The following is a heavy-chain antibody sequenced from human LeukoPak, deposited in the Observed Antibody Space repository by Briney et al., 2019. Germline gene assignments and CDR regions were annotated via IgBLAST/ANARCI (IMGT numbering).Heavy chain of an antibody. V-gene: IGHV1-2*02. CDR2: INPNSGGT. CDR1: GYTFTCYY. D-gene: IGHD5-12*01. Sequence: ASVKVSCKASGYTFTCYYMHWVRQAPGQGLEWMGWINPNSGGTNYAQKFQGRVTMTRDTSISTAYMELSRLRSDDTAVYYCARGYSGYDLFDYWGQGTLVTVSS. J-gene: IGHJ4*02. CDR3: ARGYSGYDLFDY.